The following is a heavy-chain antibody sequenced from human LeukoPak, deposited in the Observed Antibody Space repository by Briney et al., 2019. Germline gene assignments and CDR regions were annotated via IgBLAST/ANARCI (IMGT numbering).Heavy chain of an antibody. CDR2: ISSSSTTI. D-gene: IGHD3-16*01. Sequence: PGGSLRLSCAASGFTFNTYSMSWVRQAPGKGLEWVSYISSSSTTIYYADSVKGRFSISRDNAKNSLYLQMNSLGDEDTAVYYCARDLRLGIGYWGQGTLVTVSS. J-gene: IGHJ4*02. V-gene: IGHV3-48*02. CDR3: ARDLRLGIGY. CDR1: GFTFNTYS.